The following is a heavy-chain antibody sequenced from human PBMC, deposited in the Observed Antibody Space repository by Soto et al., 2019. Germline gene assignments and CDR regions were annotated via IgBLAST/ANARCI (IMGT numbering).Heavy chain of an antibody. CDR1: GGSISSYY. D-gene: IGHD1-7*01. Sequence: SETLSLTCTVSGGSISSYYWSWIRQPPGKGLEWIGYIYYSGSTNYNPSLKSRVTISVDTSKNQFSLKLSSVTAADTAVYYCARGKEPELRYYYYYGMDVWGQGTTVTVSS. CDR2: IYYSGST. J-gene: IGHJ6*02. CDR3: ARGKEPELRYYYYYGMDV. V-gene: IGHV4-59*01.